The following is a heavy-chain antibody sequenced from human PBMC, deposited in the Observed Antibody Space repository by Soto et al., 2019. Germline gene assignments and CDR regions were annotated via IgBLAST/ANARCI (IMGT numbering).Heavy chain of an antibody. CDR2: ISAYNGNT. Sequence: GASVKVSCKASGYPFTSYGMSWVRQAPGQGLEWMGWISAYNGNTNYAQKLQGRVTMTTDTSTSTAYMELRSLRSDDTAVYYCARAGRITGTTRWFDPWGQGTLVTVSS. D-gene: IGHD1-20*01. CDR3: ARAGRITGTTRWFDP. V-gene: IGHV1-18*01. CDR1: GYPFTSYG. J-gene: IGHJ5*02.